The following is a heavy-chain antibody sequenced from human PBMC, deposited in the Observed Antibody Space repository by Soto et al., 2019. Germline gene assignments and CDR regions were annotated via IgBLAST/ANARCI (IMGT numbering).Heavy chain of an antibody. CDR1: GYSISSGYY. Sequence: PSETLSLTCAVSGYSISSGYYWGWIRQPPGKGLEWIGSIYHSGSTYYNPSLKSRVTISVDTSKNQFSLKLSSVTAADTAVYYCARGEEELDGYGEGAFDIWGQGTMVTVSS. J-gene: IGHJ3*02. V-gene: IGHV4-38-2*01. CDR3: ARGEEELDGYGEGAFDI. CDR2: IYHSGST. D-gene: IGHD4-17*01.